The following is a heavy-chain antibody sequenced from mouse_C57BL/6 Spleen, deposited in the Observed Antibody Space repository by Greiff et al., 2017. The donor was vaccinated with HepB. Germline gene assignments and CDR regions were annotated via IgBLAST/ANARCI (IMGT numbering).Heavy chain of an antibody. D-gene: IGHD3-2*02. V-gene: IGHV1-69*01. CDR3: ASGTAQATSFDY. Sequence: QVQLQQPGAELVMPGASVKLSCKASGYTFTSYWMHWVKQRPGQGLEWIGEIDPSDSYTNYNQKFKGKSTLTVDKSSSTAYMQHSSLTSEDSAVYYCASGTAQATSFDYWGQGTTLTVSS. J-gene: IGHJ2*01. CDR2: IDPSDSYT. CDR1: GYTFTSYW.